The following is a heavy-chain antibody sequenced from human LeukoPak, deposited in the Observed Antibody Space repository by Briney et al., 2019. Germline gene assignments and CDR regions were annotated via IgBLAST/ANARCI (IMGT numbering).Heavy chain of an antibody. V-gene: IGHV4-59*11. Sequence: SETLSLTCTVSAGSISAPYWHWIRQSPGKRLEWIGFVFYGGITNYNPSLKSRVTISLDTSKNQFSLKLTSVTAADTAVYYCASGTVFGVITPQYFHYWGQGTRVTATS. CDR1: AGSISAPY. CDR2: VFYGGIT. CDR3: ASGTVFGVITPQYFHY. D-gene: IGHD3-3*01. J-gene: IGHJ4*02.